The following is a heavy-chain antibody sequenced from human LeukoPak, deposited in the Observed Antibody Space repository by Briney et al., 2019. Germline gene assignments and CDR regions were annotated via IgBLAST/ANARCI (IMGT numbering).Heavy chain of an antibody. D-gene: IGHD3-3*01. Sequence: KNGESLKISFKGSGYSFTSYWIGWVRQMPGKGLEWMGIIYPGDSDTRYSPSFQGQVTISADKSISTAYLQWSSLKASDTAMYYCARSPQTEYYDFWSGYSVGFDYWGQGTLVTVSS. CDR1: GYSFTSYW. J-gene: IGHJ4*02. V-gene: IGHV5-51*01. CDR2: IYPGDSDT. CDR3: ARSPQTEYYDFWSGYSVGFDY.